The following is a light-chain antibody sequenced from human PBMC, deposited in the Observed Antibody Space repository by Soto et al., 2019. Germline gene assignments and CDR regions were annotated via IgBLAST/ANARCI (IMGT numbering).Light chain of an antibody. CDR3: QQYGSSPTWT. J-gene: IGKJ1*01. CDR2: GAS. V-gene: IGKV3-20*01. Sequence: ESVLTQSPGTLSLSPGERATLSCRASQSVSSNYLAWYQQKPGQAPRLLIYGASTRATGIPDRFSGSGSGTDFTLTISRLEPEDSAVYYCQQYGSSPTWTFGQGTKVGIK. CDR1: QSVSSNY.